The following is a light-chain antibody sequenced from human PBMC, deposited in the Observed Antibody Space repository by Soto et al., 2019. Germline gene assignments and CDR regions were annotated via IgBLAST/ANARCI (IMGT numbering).Light chain of an antibody. CDR2: EVT. J-gene: IGLJ1*01. CDR1: SSDVGGHNY. V-gene: IGLV2-14*01. Sequence: QSVLTQPASVSASPGQSITISCTRTSSDVGGHNYGSWYQQHTGKAPKLMIYEVTNRPSGVSNRFSGSKSVNTAAPTISGLPGEDEADYYCGSYPSRNTRVFGTGTKLTVL. CDR3: GSYPSRNTRV.